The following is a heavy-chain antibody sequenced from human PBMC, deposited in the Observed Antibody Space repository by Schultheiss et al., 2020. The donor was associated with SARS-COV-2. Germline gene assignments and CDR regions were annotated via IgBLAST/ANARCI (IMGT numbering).Heavy chain of an antibody. Sequence: LSLTCSVSGDSIGTYYWNWVRQSPGKGLEWVSSISSSSSYIYYADSVKGRFTISRDNAKNSLYLQMNSLRAEDTAVYYCARPGPTIGVVDYWDQGTTVTVSS. V-gene: IGHV3-21*01. D-gene: IGHD5-12*01. CDR1: GDSIGTYY. CDR3: ARPGPTIGVVDY. J-gene: IGHJ4*03. CDR2: ISSSSSYI.